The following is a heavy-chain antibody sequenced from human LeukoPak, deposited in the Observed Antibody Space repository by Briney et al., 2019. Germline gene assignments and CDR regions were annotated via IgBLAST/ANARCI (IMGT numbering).Heavy chain of an antibody. V-gene: IGHV4-59*08. D-gene: IGHD3-10*01. J-gene: IGHJ2*01. CDR2: IYDSGST. CDR1: GGSIRGYY. Sequence: SETLSLTCTVSGGSIRGYYWSWIRQPPGKGLEWIGYIYDSGSTNYRPSLKSRVTISIDTSKNQFSLKLSSVTAADTAVYYCAGARRGWDFDLWGRGTLVTVSS. CDR3: AGARRGWDFDL.